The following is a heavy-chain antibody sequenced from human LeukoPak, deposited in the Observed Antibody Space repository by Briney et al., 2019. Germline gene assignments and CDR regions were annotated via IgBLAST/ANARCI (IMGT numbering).Heavy chain of an antibody. CDR2: IYYSGST. CDR1: GGSISSSSYY. CDR3: ARSQGGPGTQNIDI. J-gene: IGHJ3*02. Sequence: MPSETLSLTCTVSGGSISSSSYYWGWIRQPPGKGLEWIGSIYYSGSTYYNPSLKSRVTISVDTSKNQFSLKLSSVTAADTAVYYCARSQGGPGTQNIDIWGQGTMVTVSS. V-gene: IGHV4-39*07. D-gene: IGHD3-10*01.